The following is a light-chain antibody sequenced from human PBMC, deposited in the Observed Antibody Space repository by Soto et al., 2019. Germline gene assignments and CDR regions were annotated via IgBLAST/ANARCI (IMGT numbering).Light chain of an antibody. V-gene: IGLV4-69*01. Sequence: QLVLTQSPSASASLGASVKLTCTLSSGHSSYAIAWHQQQPEKGPRCLMKLNGDGSHNKGDGIPDRFSGSSSGAERYLTISSLQSEDEADYYCQTWGTGIVVFGGGTKVTVL. CDR2: LNGDGSH. J-gene: IGLJ2*01. CDR3: QTWGTGIVV. CDR1: SGHSSYA.